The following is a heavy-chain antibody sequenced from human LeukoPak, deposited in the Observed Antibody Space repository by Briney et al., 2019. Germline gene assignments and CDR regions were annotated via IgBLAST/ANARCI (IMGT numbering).Heavy chain of an antibody. V-gene: IGHV1-18*01. Sequence: ASVTVSCTASGYSFPSYGISWVRQAPGQGLEWMGWISAYNGNTNYAQKLQGRVTMTTDTSTSTAYMELRSLRSDDTAVYYCARLAAAGTGRGFDYWGQGTLVTVSS. CDR3: ARLAAAGTGRGFDY. CDR2: ISAYNGNT. CDR1: GYSFPSYG. D-gene: IGHD6-13*01. J-gene: IGHJ4*02.